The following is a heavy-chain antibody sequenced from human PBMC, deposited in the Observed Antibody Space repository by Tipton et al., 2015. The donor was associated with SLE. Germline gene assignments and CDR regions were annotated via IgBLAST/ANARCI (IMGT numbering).Heavy chain of an antibody. J-gene: IGHJ4*02. V-gene: IGHV4-31*03. CDR1: GGSINSGGYY. CDR3: ARMEGMITYGGIAGL. D-gene: IGHD3-16*01. CDR2: IYYTGSA. Sequence: LSLTCTVSGGSINSGGYYWSWIRQHPGKGLEWIGYIYYTGSAFYNPSLKSRISISVDTSKNQFSLKLSSVTAADTAVYYCARMEGMITYGGIAGLWGQGTVVTVSS.